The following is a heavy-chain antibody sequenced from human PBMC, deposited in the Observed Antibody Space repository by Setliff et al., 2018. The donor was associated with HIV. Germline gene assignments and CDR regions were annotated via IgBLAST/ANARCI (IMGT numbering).Heavy chain of an antibody. CDR1: GASINSHY. V-gene: IGHV4-59*11. CDR2: YYNGGT. Sequence: PPETLSLTCTVSGASINSHYWNWVRQSPAKGLEWIGYYYNGGTSYNPSLQSRVTISVDTPKNQFSLHLNSVTAADTAVYYCARKEKGGAFDIWGLGTLVTVSS. J-gene: IGHJ3*02. CDR3: ARKEKGGAFDI.